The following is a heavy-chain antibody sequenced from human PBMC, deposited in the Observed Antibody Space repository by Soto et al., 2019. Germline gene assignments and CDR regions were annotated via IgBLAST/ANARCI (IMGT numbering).Heavy chain of an antibody. CDR3: ARLLRIAVAGPDY. CDR2: IYPGDSDT. D-gene: IGHD6-19*01. J-gene: IGHJ4*02. V-gene: IGHV5-51*01. CDR1: GYSFTSYW. Sequence: PGESLKISCKGSGYSFTSYWIGWVRQMPGKGLEWMGIIYPGDSDTRYSPSFQGQVTFSADKSVSTAYLQWSSLKASDTAMYYCARLLRIAVAGPDYWGQGTRVTVSS.